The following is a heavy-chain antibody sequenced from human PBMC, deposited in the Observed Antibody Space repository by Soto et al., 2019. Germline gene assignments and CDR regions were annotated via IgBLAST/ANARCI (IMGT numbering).Heavy chain of an antibody. V-gene: IGHV3-23*01. CDR1: GFTFSSYA. D-gene: IGHD3-10*01. CDR3: AKLISGSYYIYFDY. J-gene: IGHJ4*02. Sequence: GGSLRLSCAASGFTFSSYAMSWVRQAPGKGLEWVSAISGSGGSTYYADSVKGRFTISRDNSKNTLYLQMNSLRAEDTAVYYSAKLISGSYYIYFDYWGQGTLVTVSS. CDR2: ISGSGGST.